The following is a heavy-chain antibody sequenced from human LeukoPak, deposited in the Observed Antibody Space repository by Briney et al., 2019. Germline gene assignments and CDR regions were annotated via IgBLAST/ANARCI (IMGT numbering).Heavy chain of an antibody. D-gene: IGHD2-2*01. Sequence: GASVKVSCKASGGTFSSYAISWVRQAPGQGLEWMGRIIPIFGTANYAQKFQGRVTITADESTSTAYMELSSLRSEDTAVYYCARDLSSTRGRRDYWGQGTLVTVSS. V-gene: IGHV1-69*13. CDR1: GGTFSSYA. CDR2: IIPIFGTA. J-gene: IGHJ4*02. CDR3: ARDLSSTRGRRDY.